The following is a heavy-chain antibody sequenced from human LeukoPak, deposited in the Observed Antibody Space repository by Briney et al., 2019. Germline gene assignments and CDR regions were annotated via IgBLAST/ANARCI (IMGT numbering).Heavy chain of an antibody. J-gene: IGHJ4*02. Sequence: GRSLRLSCAASGFTFNSYGMHWVRQAPGKGLEWVSLISGDGGTTYSADSVKGRFTISRDNSKNSLYLQMNSLRTEDTALYYCARSLPDYFDYWGQGTLVTVSS. CDR2: ISGDGGTT. CDR3: ARSLPDYFDY. CDR1: GFTFNSYG. V-gene: IGHV3-43*02.